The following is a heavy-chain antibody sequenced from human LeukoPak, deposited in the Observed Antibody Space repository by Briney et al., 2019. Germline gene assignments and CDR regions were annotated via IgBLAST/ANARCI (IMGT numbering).Heavy chain of an antibody. J-gene: IGHJ4*02. D-gene: IGHD6-19*01. Sequence: GASVKVSCKASGGTFSSYAISWVRQAPGQGLEWMGRIIPILGIANYAQKFQGRVTITADKSTSTAYMELNSLRAEDTAVYYCARDASSGWYFYCPGHWGQGALVTVSS. CDR3: ARDASSGWYFYCPGH. CDR2: IIPILGIA. CDR1: GGTFSSYA. V-gene: IGHV1-69*04.